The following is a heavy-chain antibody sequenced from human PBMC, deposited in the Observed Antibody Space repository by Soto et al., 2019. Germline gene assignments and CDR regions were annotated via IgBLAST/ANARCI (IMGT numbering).Heavy chain of an antibody. CDR2: ISGSGHTS. CDR3: ARHNGNDPDGRHFES. Sequence: GGSLRLSCAASGLTFTSHAMTWVRRSPGKGLEWVSTISGSGHTSFYADSVKGRFTISRDNSKNTLFLQMGGLGAEDTAIYYCARHNGNDPDGRHFESWGQGTLVTVSS. J-gene: IGHJ4*02. D-gene: IGHD1-1*01. V-gene: IGHV3-23*01. CDR1: GLTFTSHA.